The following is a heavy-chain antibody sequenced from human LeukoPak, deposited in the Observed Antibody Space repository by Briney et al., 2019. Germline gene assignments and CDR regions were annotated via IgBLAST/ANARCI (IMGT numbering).Heavy chain of an antibody. CDR1: GFTFSSFA. CDR2: ISDSGGTT. V-gene: IGHV3-23*01. D-gene: IGHD3-10*01. Sequence: PGGSLRLSCAVSGFTFSSFAMSWVRQPPGKGLEWLSVISDSGGTTFYADSVKGRFTISRDNSKNTLYLEMNSPRDEDTAVYYCEKEASGYGYYFDYWGQGTLVAVSS. CDR3: EKEASGYGYYFDY. J-gene: IGHJ4*02.